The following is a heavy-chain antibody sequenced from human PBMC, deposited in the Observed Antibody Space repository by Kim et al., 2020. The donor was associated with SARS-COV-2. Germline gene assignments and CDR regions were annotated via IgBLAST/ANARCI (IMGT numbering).Heavy chain of an antibody. V-gene: IGHV6-1*01. CDR3: ARVSTVTTAGYYYGMDV. Sequence: VKSRITINPDTSKNQFSLQLNSVSPEDTAVYYCARVSTVTTAGYYYGMDVWGQGTTVTVSS. J-gene: IGHJ6*02. D-gene: IGHD4-4*01.